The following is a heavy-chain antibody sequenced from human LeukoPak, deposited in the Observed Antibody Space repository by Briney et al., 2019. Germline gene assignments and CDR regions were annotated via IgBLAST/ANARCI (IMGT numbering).Heavy chain of an antibody. CDR3: ARANCSGGSCPDY. D-gene: IGHD2-15*01. J-gene: IGHJ4*02. CDR1: GGSISSAGYY. CDR2: IYYSGST. Sequence: SETLSLTCTVSGGSISSAGYYWSWIRQHPGMGLEWIGDIYYSGSTYYNPSLKSRVTIAVDTSKNQLYLKLSSVTAADTAVYYCARANCSGGSCPDYWGQGTLVTVSS. V-gene: IGHV4-31*03.